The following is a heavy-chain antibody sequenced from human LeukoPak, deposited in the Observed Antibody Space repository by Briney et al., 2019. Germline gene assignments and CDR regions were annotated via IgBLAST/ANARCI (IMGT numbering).Heavy chain of an antibody. Sequence: GASVKVSCKASGGTFSSYAISWVRQAPGQGLEWMGGIIPIFGTANYAQKFQGRVTITTDESTSTAYMELSSLRSEDTAVYYCASHNYYGSGSPSVWGQGTLVTVSS. CDR1: GGTFSSYA. CDR2: IIPIFGTA. J-gene: IGHJ4*02. V-gene: IGHV1-69*05. CDR3: ASHNYYGSGSPSV. D-gene: IGHD3-10*01.